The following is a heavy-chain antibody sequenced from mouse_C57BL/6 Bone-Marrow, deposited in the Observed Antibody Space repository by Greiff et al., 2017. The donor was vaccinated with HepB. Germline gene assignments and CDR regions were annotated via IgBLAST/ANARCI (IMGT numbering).Heavy chain of an antibody. CDR1: GYSITSGYY. CDR3: ARGYGSSYDYAMDY. Sequence: VQLQQSGPGLVKPSQSLSLTCSVTGYSITSGYYWNWIRQFPGNKLEWMGYISYDGSNNYNPSLKNRISITRDTSKNQFFLKLNSVTTEDTATYYCARGYGSSYDYAMDYWGQGTSVTVSS. V-gene: IGHV3-6*01. J-gene: IGHJ4*01. D-gene: IGHD1-1*01. CDR2: ISYDGSN.